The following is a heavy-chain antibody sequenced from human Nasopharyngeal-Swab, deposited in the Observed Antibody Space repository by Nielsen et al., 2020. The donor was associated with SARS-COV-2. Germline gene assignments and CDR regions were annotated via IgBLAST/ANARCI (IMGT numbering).Heavy chain of an antibody. D-gene: IGHD2-8*01. CDR1: GFTFDDYT. CDR2: ITWDSSST. CDR3: ATPPRSGMVYATA. V-gene: IGHV3-43*01. Sequence: GESLKISCAASGFTFDDYTMHWVRQAPGKGLEWVSLITWDSSSTYYADSVKGRFTISRDNSKNSLYLQMNSLRTEDTALYYCATPPRSGMVYATAWGQGTLVTVSS. J-gene: IGHJ5*02.